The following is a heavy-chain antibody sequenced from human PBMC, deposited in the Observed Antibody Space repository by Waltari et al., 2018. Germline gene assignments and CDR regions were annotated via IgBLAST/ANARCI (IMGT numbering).Heavy chain of an antibody. Sequence: EVHLLGPGEALARRGGSLAPSCAAPGFTSVTVALSWFAQAPGKGLEWVSGISDSGVIKKYADSVKGRFTVSRDNSKNNVFLQQNSLRAEDKAIYYCARNLYSIDYLELGNWGQGTLVTVSS. D-gene: IGHD3-22*01. CDR3: ARNLYSIDYLELGN. J-gene: IGHJ4*02. CDR2: ISDSGVIK. V-gene: IGHV3-23*01. CDR1: GFTSVTVA.